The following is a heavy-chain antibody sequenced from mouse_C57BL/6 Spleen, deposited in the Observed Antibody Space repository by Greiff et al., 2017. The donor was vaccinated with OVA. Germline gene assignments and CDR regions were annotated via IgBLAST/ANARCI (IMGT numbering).Heavy chain of an antibody. D-gene: IGHD1-1*01. CDR2: ISYDGSN. J-gene: IGHJ1*03. V-gene: IGHV3-6*01. CDR3: ARDVITTVDWYFDV. Sequence: EVQLQESGPGLVKPSQSLSLTCSVTGYSITSGYYWNWIRQFPGNKLEWMGYISYDGSNNYNPSLKNRISITRDTSKNQFFLKLNSVTTEDTATYYCARDVITTVDWYFDVWGTGTTVTVSS. CDR1: GYSITSGYY.